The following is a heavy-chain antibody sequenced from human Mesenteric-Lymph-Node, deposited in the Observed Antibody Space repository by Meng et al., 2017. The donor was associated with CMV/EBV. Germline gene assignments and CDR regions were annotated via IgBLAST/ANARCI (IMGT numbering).Heavy chain of an antibody. CDR3: ARGWIVTVPAAVHYGLDV. Sequence: SETLSLTCTVSGGSISNYYWSWIRQPPGKGLEWIAYVYNHGSTDYNPSLKSRVSISADTSKNQFSLRLSSVTAADTAVYYCARGWIVTVPAAVHYGLDVWGQGTTVTVSS. V-gene: IGHV4-59*01. CDR1: GGSISNYY. CDR2: VYNHGST. J-gene: IGHJ6*02. D-gene: IGHD2-2*01.